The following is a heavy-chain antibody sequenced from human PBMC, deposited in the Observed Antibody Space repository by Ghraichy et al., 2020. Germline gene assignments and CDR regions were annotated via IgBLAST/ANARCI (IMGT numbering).Heavy chain of an antibody. CDR2: IDWDDDK. CDR1: GFSLSASRMS. J-gene: IGHJ4*02. CDR3: ERVSIYTSGGYYLPYFDY. V-gene: IGHV2-70*11. Sequence: SRPTLVKPTQTLTLTCTFSGFSLSASRMSVSWIRQSPGKALEWLARIDWDDDKYYSTSLKTRLTISKDTSRNQVVLTMTNMDPVDTATYYCERVSIYTSGGYYLPYFDYWGQGTLVTVSS. D-gene: IGHD3-10*01.